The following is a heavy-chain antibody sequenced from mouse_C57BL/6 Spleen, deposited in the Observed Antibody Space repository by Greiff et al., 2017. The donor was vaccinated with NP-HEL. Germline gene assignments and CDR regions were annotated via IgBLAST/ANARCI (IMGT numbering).Heavy chain of an antibody. Sequence: QVQLKESGPGLVQPSQSLSITCTVSGFSLTSYGVHWVRQSPGKGLEWLGVIWSGGSTDYNAACISRLSISKDNSKSQVFFKMNSLQADDTAIYYCARNTIVTSYYAMDYWGQGTSVTVSS. D-gene: IGHD2-5*01. CDR1: GFSLTSYG. J-gene: IGHJ4*01. CDR2: IWSGGST. V-gene: IGHV2-2*01. CDR3: ARNTIVTSYYAMDY.